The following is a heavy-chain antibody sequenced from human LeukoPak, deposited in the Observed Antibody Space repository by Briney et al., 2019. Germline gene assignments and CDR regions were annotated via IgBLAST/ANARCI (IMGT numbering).Heavy chain of an antibody. V-gene: IGHV3-21*01. CDR2: ISRSSSHI. D-gene: IGHD3-3*01. Sequence: PGGSLRLSCGVSGSTFSDYSMNWVRQAPGKALEWVSSISRSSSHIYYADSVKGRFSISRDNAKNSLYLQMSSLRAEDTAVYYCARDLRYYDFWSGLIDYWGQGTLVTVSA. CDR1: GSTFSDYS. CDR3: ARDLRYYDFWSGLIDY. J-gene: IGHJ4*02.